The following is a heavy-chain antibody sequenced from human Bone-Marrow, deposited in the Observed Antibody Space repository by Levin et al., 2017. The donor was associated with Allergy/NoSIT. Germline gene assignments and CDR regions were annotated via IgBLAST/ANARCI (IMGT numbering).Heavy chain of an antibody. D-gene: IGHD4-11*01. J-gene: IGHJ4*02. V-gene: IGHV3-49*04. CDR3: TRDMAPGLYSNYGVY. CDR1: GFTFGDYA. CDR2: IRSKAYGGTT. Sequence: GGSLRLSCTASGFTFGDYAMSWVRQAPGKGLEWVGFIRSKAYGGTTEYAASVKGRFTISRDDSKSIAYLQMNSLKTEDTAVYYCTRDMAPGLYSNYGVYWGQGTLVTVSS.